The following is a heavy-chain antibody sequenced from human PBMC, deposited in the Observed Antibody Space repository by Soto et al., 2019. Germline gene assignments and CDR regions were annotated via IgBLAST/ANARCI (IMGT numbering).Heavy chain of an antibody. Sequence: QVQLVQSGAEMKKPGSSVKVSCQSSGGTFNTYAMNWVRQAPGQGPEWMGDISPMFGAANYAPQFQGRGTITADESTGTSYMQLSSLTSEDTSLYFCSREVQVHTPAFVYWGQGTRVTVSS. J-gene: IGHJ4*02. CDR2: ISPMFGAA. CDR3: SREVQVHTPAFVY. V-gene: IGHV1-69*19. D-gene: IGHD3-10*01. CDR1: GGTFNTYA.